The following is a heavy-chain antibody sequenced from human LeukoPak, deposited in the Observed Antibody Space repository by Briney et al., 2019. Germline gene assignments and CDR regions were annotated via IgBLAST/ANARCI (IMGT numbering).Heavy chain of an antibody. CDR3: ARVSSWVGATIFDY. V-gene: IGHV1-18*01. CDR1: GYTFFNYG. Sequence: ASVKVSCKASGYTFFNYGINWVRQAPGQGLEWMGWISGYSGQTNYAQKVKGRVTMTTNASTSTAYMELRSLRSDDTAVYYCARVSSWVGATIFDYWGQGTLVTVSS. J-gene: IGHJ4*02. D-gene: IGHD1-26*01. CDR2: ISGYSGQT.